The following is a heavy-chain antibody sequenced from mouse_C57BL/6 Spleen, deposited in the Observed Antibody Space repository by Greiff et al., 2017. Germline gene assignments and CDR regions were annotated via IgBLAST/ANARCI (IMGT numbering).Heavy chain of an antibody. CDR2: ISSGGSYT. CDR3: AGYDWFAY. Sequence: EVKLVESGGDLVQPGGSLKLSCAASGFTFSSYGMSWVRQTPDKRLEWVATISSGGSYTYYPDSVKGRFTISRDNAKNTLYLQVSSLKSEDTAMYYCAGYDWFAYWGQGTLVTVSA. J-gene: IGHJ3*01. D-gene: IGHD2-2*01. CDR1: GFTFSSYG. V-gene: IGHV5-6*01.